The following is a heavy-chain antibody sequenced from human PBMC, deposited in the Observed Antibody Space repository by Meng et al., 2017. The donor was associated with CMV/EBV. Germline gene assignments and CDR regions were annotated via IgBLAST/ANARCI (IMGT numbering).Heavy chain of an antibody. CDR2: IYYSGST. CDR1: GGSISSSSYY. D-gene: IGHD3-10*01. CDR3: ARGPRSRWWSGSYGCRGMDV. Sequence: SETLSLTCTVSGGSISSSSYYWGWIRQPPGKGLEWIGSIYYSGSTYYNPSLKSRVTISVDTSKNQFSLKLSSVTAADTAVYYCARGPRSRWWSGSYGCRGMDVRGQGTTVTVSS. V-gene: IGHV4-39*01. J-gene: IGHJ6*02.